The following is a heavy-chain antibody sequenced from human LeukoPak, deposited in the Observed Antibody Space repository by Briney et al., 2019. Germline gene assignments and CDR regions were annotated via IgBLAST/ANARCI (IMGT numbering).Heavy chain of an antibody. CDR2: INHSGST. V-gene: IGHV4-34*01. J-gene: IGHJ6*02. CDR1: GGSFSGYY. Sequence: SETLSLTCAVYGGSFSGYYWSWIRQPPGKGLEWIGEINHSGSTNYNPSLKSRVTISVDTSKNQFSLKLSSVTAADTAVYYCARGRGYYYYYGMDVWGQGTLVTVSS. CDR3: ARGRGYYYYYGMDV.